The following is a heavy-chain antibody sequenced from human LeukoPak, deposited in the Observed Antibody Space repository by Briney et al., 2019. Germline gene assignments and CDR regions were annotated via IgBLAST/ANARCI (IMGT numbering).Heavy chain of an antibody. Sequence: PGGSLRLSCAASGFTFRNYAMSWVRQAPGKGLEWVSTISGSGGSTYYADSVKGRFTISGDNSKNTLYLQMNSLRDEDTAVYCCASGRGIENSSPLDYWGQGTLVTVSS. D-gene: IGHD6-6*01. V-gene: IGHV3-23*01. CDR2: ISGSGGST. CDR1: GFTFRNYA. J-gene: IGHJ4*02. CDR3: ASGRGIENSSPLDY.